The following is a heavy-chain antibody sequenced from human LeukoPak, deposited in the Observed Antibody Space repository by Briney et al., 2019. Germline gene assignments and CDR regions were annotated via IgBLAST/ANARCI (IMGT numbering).Heavy chain of an antibody. Sequence: ASVKVSCKASGYTFSGYYMHWVRQAPGQGLEWMGWINPNSGGTNYAQKFQGRGTMTRDTSISTAYMEMSKLRSDDTAVYHCARGGAYCGGDCYMDYWGQGTLVTVSS. CDR1: GYTFSGYY. D-gene: IGHD2-21*02. V-gene: IGHV1-2*02. CDR2: INPNSGGT. J-gene: IGHJ4*02. CDR3: ARGGAYCGGDCYMDY.